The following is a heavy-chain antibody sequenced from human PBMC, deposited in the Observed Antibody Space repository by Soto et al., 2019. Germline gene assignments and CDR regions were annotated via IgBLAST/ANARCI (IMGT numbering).Heavy chain of an antibody. D-gene: IGHD6-13*01. V-gene: IGHV1-69*13. Sequence: SVKVSCKASGGTFSSYAISWVRQAPGQGLEWMGGIIPIFGTANYAQKFQGRVTITADESTSTAYMELSSLRSEDTAVYYCARDNYSSSWYAFYYYGMDVWGQGTTVTVSS. J-gene: IGHJ6*02. CDR2: IIPIFGTA. CDR1: GGTFSSYA. CDR3: ARDNYSSSWYAFYYYGMDV.